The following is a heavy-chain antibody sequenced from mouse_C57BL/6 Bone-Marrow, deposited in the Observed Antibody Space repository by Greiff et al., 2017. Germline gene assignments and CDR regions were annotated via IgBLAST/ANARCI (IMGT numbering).Heavy chain of an antibody. CDR1: CYTFTSYW. CDR3: VGYGIDY. V-gene: IGHV1-64*01. D-gene: IGHD3-3*01. CDR2: IHPNSGST. J-gene: IGHJ4*01. Sequence: QVQLQQPGAELVKPGASVKLSCKASCYTFTSYWMHWVKQSPGQGLEWIGVIHPNSGSTNYNEKFKRKATLTVDKSSSTAYMQLRSLTSEDSAVYYCVGYGIDYWGQGTSVTVSS.